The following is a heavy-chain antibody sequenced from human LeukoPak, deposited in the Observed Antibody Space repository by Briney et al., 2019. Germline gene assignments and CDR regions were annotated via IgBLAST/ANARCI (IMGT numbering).Heavy chain of an antibody. CDR2: INPNSGGT. D-gene: IGHD2-2*01. CDR3: ALWDIVVVPAAGFDY. J-gene: IGHJ4*02. CDR1: GYTFTGYY. Sequence: ASVKVSCKASGYTFTGYYMHWVRQAPGQGLEWMGWINPNSGGTNYAQKFQGRVTMTRDTSISTAYMELSRLRSDDTAVYYCALWDIVVVPAAGFDYWGQGTLVTVSS. V-gene: IGHV1-2*02.